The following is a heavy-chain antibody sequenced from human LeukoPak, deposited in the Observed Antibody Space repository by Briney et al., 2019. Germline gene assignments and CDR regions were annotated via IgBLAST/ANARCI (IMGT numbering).Heavy chain of an antibody. D-gene: IGHD6-19*01. CDR3: ARDLWIIAVAGREGNWFDP. J-gene: IGHJ5*02. V-gene: IGHV1-2*02. CDR2: INPNSGGT. CDR1: GYTFTGYY. Sequence: ASVKVSCKASGYTFTGYYMLWVRQAPGQGLEWMGWINPNSGGTNYAQKFQGRVTMTRDTSISTAYMELSRLRSDDTAVYYCARDLWIIAVAGREGNWFDPWGQGTLVTVSS.